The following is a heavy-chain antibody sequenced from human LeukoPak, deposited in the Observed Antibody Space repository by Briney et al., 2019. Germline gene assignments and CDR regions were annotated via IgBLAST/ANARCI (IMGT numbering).Heavy chain of an antibody. J-gene: IGHJ4*02. CDR3: VRSLDY. CDR2: IAGSDGFT. V-gene: IGHV3-23*01. Sequence: QAGGSLSLSCAASGFPFSSYAMNWVRQAPGKGLEWVSVIAGSDGFTQYADSVKGRFTISRDNSKNTVYLQMNRLRVEDTALYYCVRSLDYWGQGTLVTVSS. CDR1: GFPFSSYA.